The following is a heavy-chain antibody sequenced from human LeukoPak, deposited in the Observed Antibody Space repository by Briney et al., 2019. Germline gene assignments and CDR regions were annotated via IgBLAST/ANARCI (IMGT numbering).Heavy chain of an antibody. CDR3: AKATPILGAAAYYFDY. D-gene: IGHD1-26*01. CDR2: ISGGGGST. J-gene: IGHJ4*02. CDR1: GFTLSNYG. Sequence: GGTLRLSCAASGFTLSNYGTSWVRQAPGKGLEWVSSISGGGGSTYFADSVKGRFTSSRDNSKNTLYLQMNSLRAEDMAVYYCAKATPILGAAAYYFDYWGQGTLVTVSS. V-gene: IGHV3-23*01.